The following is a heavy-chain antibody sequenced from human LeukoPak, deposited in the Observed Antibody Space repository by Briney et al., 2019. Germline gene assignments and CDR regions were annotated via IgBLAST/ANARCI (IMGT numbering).Heavy chain of an antibody. Sequence: PGGSLRLSCAASGFTFSTYSMNWVRQAPGKGLEWVSYISSTSSTIYNADSVKGRFTISRDNAKNSVYLQMNSLRAEDTAVYYCASITTPNDYWGQGTLVTVSS. CDR2: ISSTSSTI. CDR1: GFTFSTYS. V-gene: IGHV3-48*01. CDR3: ASITTPNDY. J-gene: IGHJ4*02. D-gene: IGHD2-15*01.